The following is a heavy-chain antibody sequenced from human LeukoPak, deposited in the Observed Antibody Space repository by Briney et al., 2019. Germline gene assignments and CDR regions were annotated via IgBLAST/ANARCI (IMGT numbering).Heavy chain of an antibody. CDR1: GFTFSSYS. V-gene: IGHV3-21*04. CDR2: ISSSSSYI. Sequence: GGSLRLSCAASGFTFSSYSMNWVRQAPGKGLEWVSSISSSSSYIYYADSVKGRFTISRDNSKNTLYLQMNSLRAEDTAVYYCAKRDLITMVRGSTDYWGQGTLVTVSS. CDR3: AKRDLITMVRGSTDY. J-gene: IGHJ4*02. D-gene: IGHD3-10*01.